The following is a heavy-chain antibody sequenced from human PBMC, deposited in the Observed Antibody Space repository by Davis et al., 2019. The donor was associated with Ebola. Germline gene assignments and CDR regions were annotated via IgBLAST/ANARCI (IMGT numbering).Heavy chain of an antibody. V-gene: IGHV3-21*01. J-gene: IGHJ4*02. CDR1: GFTFSSNS. Sequence: GESLKISCAASGFTFSSNSMNWVRQAPGKGLEWVSFISSSSNYIYYADSVKGRFTVSRDNAKNSLYLQMNSLRDEDTAVYYCARGTAMVDWGQGTLVTVSS. CDR2: ISSSSNYI. D-gene: IGHD5-18*01. CDR3: ARGTAMVD.